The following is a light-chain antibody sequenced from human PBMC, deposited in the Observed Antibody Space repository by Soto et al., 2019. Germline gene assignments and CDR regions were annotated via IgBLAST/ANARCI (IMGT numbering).Light chain of an antibody. J-gene: IGKJ1*01. V-gene: IGKV3-20*01. CDR3: QQYNNWPRT. CDR2: GAS. CDR1: QSVSGSY. Sequence: EILFTQSPGTLSLSPGERATLSCRASQSVSGSYLAWYQQKPGQAPRILIYGASSRDTGIPDRFSGSGSGTDFTLTISRLQSEDFEVYYCQQYNNWPRTFGQGTKVDIK.